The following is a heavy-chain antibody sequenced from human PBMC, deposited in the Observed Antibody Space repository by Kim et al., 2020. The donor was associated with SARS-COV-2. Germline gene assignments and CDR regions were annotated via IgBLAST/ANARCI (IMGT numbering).Heavy chain of an antibody. Sequence: ASVKVSCKVSGYTLTELSMHWVRQAPGKGLEWMGGFDPEDGETIYAQKFQDRVTMTEDTSTDTAYMELCSLRSEDTAVYYCATSITIFGGFDPWGQGTLVTVSP. J-gene: IGHJ5*02. CDR3: ATSITIFGGFDP. CDR2: FDPEDGET. CDR1: GYTLTELS. D-gene: IGHD3-3*01. V-gene: IGHV1-24*01.